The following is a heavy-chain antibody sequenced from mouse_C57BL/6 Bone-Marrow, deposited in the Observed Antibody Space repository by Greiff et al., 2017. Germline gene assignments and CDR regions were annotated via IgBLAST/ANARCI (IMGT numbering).Heavy chain of an antibody. V-gene: IGHV1-82*01. D-gene: IGHD2-5*01. CDR2: IYPGDGDT. J-gene: IGHJ3*01. CDR1: GYAFSSSW. Sequence: QVQLQQSGPELVKPGASVKISCKASGYAFSSSWMNWVKQRPGKGLEWIGRIYPGDGDTNYNGKFKGKATLTADKSSSTAYMQLSSLTSEDSAVYCCARGDSNYFWFAYWGQGTLVTVSA. CDR3: ARGDSNYFWFAY.